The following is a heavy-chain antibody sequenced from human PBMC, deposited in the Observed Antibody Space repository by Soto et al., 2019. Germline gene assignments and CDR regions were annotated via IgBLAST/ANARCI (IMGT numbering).Heavy chain of an antibody. D-gene: IGHD6-6*01. CDR2: INSDGSST. V-gene: IGHV3-74*01. CDR3: AREYCSSRYFDY. Sequence: EVQLVESGGGLVQPGGSLRLSCAASGFTFSSYWMHWVRQTPGKGLVWVSRINSDGSSTSYADSVKGGFTISRDNAKNTPYLQMNSLRAEDTAVYYCAREYCSSRYFDYLGQGTLVTVSS. CDR1: GFTFSSYW. J-gene: IGHJ4*02.